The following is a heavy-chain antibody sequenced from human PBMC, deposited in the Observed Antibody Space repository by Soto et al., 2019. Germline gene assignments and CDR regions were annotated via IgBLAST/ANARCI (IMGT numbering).Heavy chain of an antibody. D-gene: IGHD1-26*01. V-gene: IGHV4-30-4*01. CDR3: ARDQGLYSAELRNDAFDI. CDR2: IYYSGST. J-gene: IGHJ3*02. CDR1: GGSISSGDYY. Sequence: SETLSLTCTVSGGSISSGDYYWSWIRQPPGKGLEWIGYIYYSGSTYYNPSLKSRVTISVDTSKNQFSLKLSSVTAADTAVYYCARDQGLYSAELRNDAFDIWGQGTMVTVPS.